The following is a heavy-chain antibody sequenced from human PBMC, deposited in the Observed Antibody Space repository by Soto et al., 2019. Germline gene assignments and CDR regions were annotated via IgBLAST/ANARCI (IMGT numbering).Heavy chain of an antibody. CDR2: ISYDGSNK. CDR1: GFTFSSYA. CDR3: ARDRGYSGYDAFDY. J-gene: IGHJ4*02. Sequence: QVQLVESGGGVVQPGRSLRLSCAASGFTFSSYAMHWVRQAPGKGLEWVAVISYDGSNKYYADSVKGRFTISRDNSKNTLYLQMNSLRAEDTAVYYCARDRGYSGYDAFDYWGQGTLVTVSS. D-gene: IGHD5-12*01. V-gene: IGHV3-30-3*01.